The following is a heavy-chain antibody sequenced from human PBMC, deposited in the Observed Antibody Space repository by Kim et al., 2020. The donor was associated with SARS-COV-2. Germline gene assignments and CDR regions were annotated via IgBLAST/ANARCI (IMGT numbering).Heavy chain of an antibody. D-gene: IGHD5-12*01. Sequence: DSVKGRFTISRDNAKNTLYLQMNSLRAEDTAVYYCARDQAIVATSTTQDYWGQGTLVTVSS. V-gene: IGHV3-74*01. J-gene: IGHJ4*02. CDR3: ARDQAIVATSTTQDY.